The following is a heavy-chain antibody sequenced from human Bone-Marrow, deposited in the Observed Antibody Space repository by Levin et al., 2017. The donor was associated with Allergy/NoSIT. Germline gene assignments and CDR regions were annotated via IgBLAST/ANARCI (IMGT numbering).Heavy chain of an antibody. CDR3: AKGQTTVRYFDS. V-gene: IGHV3-30*18. CDR2: VSFDGKTT. J-gene: IGHJ4*02. D-gene: IGHD4-17*01. CDR1: GFIFSSFG. Sequence: GGSLRLSCAASGFIFSSFGMDWVRQAPGKGLEWVSIVSFDGKTTYYAESVEGRFTISRDTSKNTFYLQMNILRPEDTAVYYCAKGQTTVRYFDSWGPGTLVTDSS.